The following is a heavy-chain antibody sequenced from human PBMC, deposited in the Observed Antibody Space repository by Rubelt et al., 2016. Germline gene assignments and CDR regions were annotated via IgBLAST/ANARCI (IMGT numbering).Heavy chain of an antibody. CDR3: ARDGVFSSGWYYFDY. Sequence: QVQLVQSGAEVKKPGASVKVSCKASGYTFTSYGVSWVRQAPGQGFEWMGWISAYNGNTNYAQKLQGRVTMTTDTSTSTVYMELRSLRSDDTAVYYCARDGVFSSGWYYFDYWGQGTLVTGSS. CDR1: GYTFTSYG. J-gene: IGHJ4*02. CDR2: ISAYNGNT. V-gene: IGHV1-18*01. D-gene: IGHD6-19*01.